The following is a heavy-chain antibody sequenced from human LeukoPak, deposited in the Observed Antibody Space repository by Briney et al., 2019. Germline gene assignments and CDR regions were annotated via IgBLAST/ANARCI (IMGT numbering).Heavy chain of an antibody. CDR3: ARGPLDCSGGSCYSPYYYYMDV. CDR1: GFTFSNYW. V-gene: IGHV3-74*01. CDR2: INSDGSST. J-gene: IGHJ6*03. Sequence: GGSLRLSCAASGFTFSNYWMHWVRQAPGKGLVWVSRINSDGSSTSYADSVKGRFTISRDNAKNTLYLQMNSLRAEDTAVYYCARGPLDCSGGSCYSPYYYYMDVWGKGTTVTISS. D-gene: IGHD2-15*01.